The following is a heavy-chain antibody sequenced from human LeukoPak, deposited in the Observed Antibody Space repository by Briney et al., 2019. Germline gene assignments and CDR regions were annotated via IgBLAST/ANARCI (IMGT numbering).Heavy chain of an antibody. CDR3: ARDDYGDYFFFDY. D-gene: IGHD4-17*01. V-gene: IGHV3-7*01. Sequence: GGSLRLSCAASEFTFISYWMTWVRQAPGKGLEWVANIKQDGSEKYYVDSVKGRFTISRDNAKNSLYLQMNSLRAEDTAVYYCARDDYGDYFFFDYWGQGTLVTVSS. CDR1: EFTFISYW. CDR2: IKQDGSEK. J-gene: IGHJ4*02.